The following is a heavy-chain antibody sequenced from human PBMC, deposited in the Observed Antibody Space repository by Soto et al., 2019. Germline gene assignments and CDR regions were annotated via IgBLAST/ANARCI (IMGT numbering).Heavy chain of an antibody. V-gene: IGHV3-33*01. CDR1: GFTFSSYG. CDR2: IWYDGSNK. D-gene: IGHD3-10*01. Sequence: PGGSLRLSCAASGFTFSSYGMHWVRQAPGKGLEWVAVIWYDGSNKYYADSVKGRFTISRDNAKNSLYLQMHSLRDEDTAVYYCARDPGDGMDVWGQGTTVTVSS. CDR3: ARDPGDGMDV. J-gene: IGHJ6*02.